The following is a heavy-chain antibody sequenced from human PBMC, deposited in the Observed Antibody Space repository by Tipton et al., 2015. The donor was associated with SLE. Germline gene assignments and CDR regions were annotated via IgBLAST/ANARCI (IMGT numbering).Heavy chain of an antibody. V-gene: IGHV4-4*07. CDR2: IYTNENT. D-gene: IGHD3-16*01. Sequence: TLSLTCTVSGGSISSYYWSWFRQPAGGGLEWIGRIYTNENTNYNPSLKSRVTMSVDTSKNHFSLKLISVTAADTAVYYCARGGGGAFDIWGQGTMVTVSS. CDR1: GGSISSYY. CDR3: ARGGGGAFDI. J-gene: IGHJ3*02.